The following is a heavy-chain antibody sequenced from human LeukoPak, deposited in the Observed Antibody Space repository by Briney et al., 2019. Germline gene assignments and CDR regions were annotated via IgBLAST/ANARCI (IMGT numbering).Heavy chain of an antibody. CDR3: ARERRSSSPGEQQLVRAFDI. CDR2: INTNTGNP. V-gene: IGHV7-4-1*02. D-gene: IGHD6-13*01. CDR1: GFVFTGYG. Sequence: ASVKVSCKASGFVFTGYGFTWVRQAPGQGLEWMGWINTNTGNPTYAQGFTGRFVFSLDTFVSTAYLQISSLKAEDTAMYYCARERRSSSPGEQQLVRAFDIWGQGTMVTVSS. J-gene: IGHJ3*02.